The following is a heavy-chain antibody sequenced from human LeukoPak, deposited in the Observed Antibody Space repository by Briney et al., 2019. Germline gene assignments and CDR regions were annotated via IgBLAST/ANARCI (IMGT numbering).Heavy chain of an antibody. CDR3: ARGRGYQLLGGTFDY. CDR2: INPSGGST. D-gene: IGHD2-2*01. V-gene: IGHV1-46*01. CDR1: GCTFTSYY. Sequence: ASVKVSCKASGCTFTSYYMHWVRQAPGQGLEWMGIINPSGGSTSYAQKFQGRVTMTRDTSTSTVYMGLSSLRSEDTAVYYCARGRGYQLLGGTFDYWGQGTLVTVSS. J-gene: IGHJ4*02.